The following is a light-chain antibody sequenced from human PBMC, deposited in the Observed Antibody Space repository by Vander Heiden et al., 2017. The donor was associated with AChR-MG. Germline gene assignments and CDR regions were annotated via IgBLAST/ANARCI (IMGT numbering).Light chain of an antibody. J-gene: IGKJ4*01. V-gene: IGKV3-11*01. Sequence: EIVLTQSPATLSLSPGERATLSCRASQSVSAYLDWYQQKPGQAPRLLIYGASNRANGIPARFSGSGSGTDFTLTISSLEPEDFAVYYWQQRSSPLTFGGGTKVQIK. CDR1: QSVSAY. CDR2: GAS. CDR3: QQRSSPLT.